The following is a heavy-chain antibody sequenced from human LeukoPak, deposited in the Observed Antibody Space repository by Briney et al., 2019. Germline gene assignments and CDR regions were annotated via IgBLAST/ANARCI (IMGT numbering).Heavy chain of an antibody. CDR2: INHSGST. J-gene: IGHJ4*02. CDR1: GGSIGSSNFY. CDR3: ARGPLGYCSSTSCYVYHY. V-gene: IGHV4-39*07. D-gene: IGHD2-2*01. Sequence: SETLSLTCTVSGGSIGSSNFYWGWIRQPPGKGLEWIGEINHSGSTNYNPSLKSRVTISVDTSKNQFSLKLSSVTAADTAVYYCARGPLGYCSSTSCYVYHYWGQGTLVTVSS.